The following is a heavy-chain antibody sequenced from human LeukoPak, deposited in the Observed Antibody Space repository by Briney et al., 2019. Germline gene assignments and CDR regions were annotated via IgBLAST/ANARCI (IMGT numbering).Heavy chain of an antibody. CDR2: ISGSGGST. V-gene: IGHV3-23*01. J-gene: IGHJ3*02. Sequence: GGSLRLSCAASGFTFSSYGMSWVRQAPGKGLEWVSAISGSGGSTYYADSVKGRFTISRDNSKNTLYLQMNSLRAEDTAVYYCARGGQWLDAFDIWGQGTMVTVSS. CDR1: GFTFSSYG. D-gene: IGHD6-19*01. CDR3: ARGGQWLDAFDI.